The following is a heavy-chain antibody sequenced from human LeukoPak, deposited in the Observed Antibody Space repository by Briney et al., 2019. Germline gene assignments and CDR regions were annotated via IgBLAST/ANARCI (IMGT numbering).Heavy chain of an antibody. CDR2: TNEAGGDK. D-gene: IGHD1-1*01. V-gene: IGHV3-7*01. CDR3: AIATTGRGAFGS. Sequence: PGGSLRLSCAASGFTFSDFWMSWVRQAPGKGLECVASTNEAGGDKYYVDSVKGRFTISRDNSKNSLSLQMNSLTAEDTAIHYCAIATTGRGAFGSWGQGTLVSVSS. J-gene: IGHJ4*02. CDR1: GFTFSDFW.